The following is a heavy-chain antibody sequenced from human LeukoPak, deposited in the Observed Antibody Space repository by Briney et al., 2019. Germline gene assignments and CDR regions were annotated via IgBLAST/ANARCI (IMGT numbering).Heavy chain of an antibody. J-gene: IGHJ5*02. D-gene: IGHD3-10*01. CDR1: GGSISSYY. Sequence: TSETLSLTCTVSGGSISSYYLSWIRHTAGKGLEGIGRMYSSGSNYNPSLKSRVTMSIDTSTNQLSLKLSSVTAADTAVYYSARDSGTTGELKFDPWGQGTLVTVSS. V-gene: IGHV4-4*07. CDR2: MYSSGS. CDR3: ARDSGTTGELKFDP.